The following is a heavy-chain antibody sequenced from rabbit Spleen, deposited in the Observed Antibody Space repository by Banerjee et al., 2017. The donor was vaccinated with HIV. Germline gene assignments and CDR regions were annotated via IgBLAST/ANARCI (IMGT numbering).Heavy chain of an antibody. CDR3: ARGVYDDYDTYYFDL. J-gene: IGHJ4*01. V-gene: IGHV1S45*01. CDR1: GFSFSNSYW. CDR2: IYIIGSGDT. D-gene: IGHD2-1*01. Sequence: EQLEESGGGLVKPEGSLTLTCKASGFSFSNSYWVCWVRQAPGKGLEWIACIYIIGSGDTDYASWATGRFTISKTSSTTVTLQMTSLTVADTATHFCARGVYDDYDTYYFDLWGQGTLVTVS.